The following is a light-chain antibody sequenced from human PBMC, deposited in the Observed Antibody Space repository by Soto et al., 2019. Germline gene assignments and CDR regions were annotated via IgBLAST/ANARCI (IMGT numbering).Light chain of an antibody. J-gene: IGKJ1*01. CDR2: AAS. CDR1: QSISSY. V-gene: IGKV1-39*01. Sequence: DIQMTQSPSALSASVGDRVTITCRASQSISSYLNWYQQKPGKAPKLLIYAASTLQSGVPSRFSGSGSGTEFTLTISRLQADDFGTYYCQEYNSYTGTFGPGTKVDIK. CDR3: QEYNSYTGT.